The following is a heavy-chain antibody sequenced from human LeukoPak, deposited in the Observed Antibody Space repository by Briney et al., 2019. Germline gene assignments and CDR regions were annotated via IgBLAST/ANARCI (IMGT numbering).Heavy chain of an antibody. CDR1: GGTFSSYA. CDR3: ARYSGYYDSRSRYFDL. D-gene: IGHD3-22*01. V-gene: IGHV1-69*13. CDR2: IIPIFGTA. J-gene: IGHJ2*01. Sequence: ASVKVSCEASGGTFSSYAISWVRQAPGQGLEWMGGIIPIFGTANYAQKFQGRVTITADESTSTAYMELSSLRSEDTAVYYCARYSGYYDSRSRYFDLWGRGTLVTVSS.